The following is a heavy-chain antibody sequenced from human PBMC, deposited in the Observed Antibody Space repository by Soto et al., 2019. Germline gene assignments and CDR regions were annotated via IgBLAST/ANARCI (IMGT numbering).Heavy chain of an antibody. CDR1: GGSISSGGHY. CDR2: IYFSGST. V-gene: IGHV4-31*03. D-gene: IGHD2-8*01. J-gene: IGHJ4*02. Sequence: QVQLQESGPGLVKPSQNLSLTCSVSGGSISSGGHYWSWIRQHPGKGLEWLGYIYFSGSTYYNPSLKSRFIISVDTSKNQFSLKLSSVTAADTSVYYCARVYCTNGVCYAGSDFYFDSWGQGTLVTVSS. CDR3: ARVYCTNGVCYAGSDFYFDS.